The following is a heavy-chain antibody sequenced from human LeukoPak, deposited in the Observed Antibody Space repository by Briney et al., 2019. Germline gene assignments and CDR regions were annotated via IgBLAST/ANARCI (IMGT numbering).Heavy chain of an antibody. CDR2: IYPGDSDT. V-gene: IGHV5-51*01. Sequence: GESLKISCKGSGYTFTSYWIGWVSQMPGKGLEWMGIIYPGDSDTRYSPSFQGQVTISADKSISTAYLQWSSLKASDTAMYYCARHPRYFDALTRRDYYYYMDVWGKGTTVTVSS. D-gene: IGHD3-9*01. CDR1: GYTFTSYW. J-gene: IGHJ6*03. CDR3: ARHPRYFDALTRRDYYYYMDV.